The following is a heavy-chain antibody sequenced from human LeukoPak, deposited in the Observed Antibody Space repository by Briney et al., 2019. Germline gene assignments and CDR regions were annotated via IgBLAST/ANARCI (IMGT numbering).Heavy chain of an antibody. CDR2: IYHSGST. V-gene: IGHV4-30-2*01. Sequence: SETLSLTCAVSGGSISSGGYSWSWIRPPPGKGLEWIGYIYHSGSTYYNPSLKSRVTISVDRSKNQFSLKLSSVTAADTAVYYCARDSVRDAFDIWGQGTMVTVSS. CDR1: GGSISSGGYS. J-gene: IGHJ3*02. CDR3: ARDSVRDAFDI. D-gene: IGHD3-10*01.